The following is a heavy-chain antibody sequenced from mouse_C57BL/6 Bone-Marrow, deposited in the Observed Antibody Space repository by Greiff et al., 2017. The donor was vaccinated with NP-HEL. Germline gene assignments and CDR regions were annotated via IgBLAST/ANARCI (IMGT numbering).Heavy chain of an antibody. D-gene: IGHD2-3*01. CDR2: INPNNGGT. J-gene: IGHJ4*01. Sequence: VQLQQSGPELVKPGASVKIPCKASGYTFTDYNMDWVKQSHGKSLEWIGDINPNNGGTIYNQKFKGKATLTVDKSSSTAYMELRSLTSEDTAVYYWARRRDGYYVRYAMDYWGQGTSVTVSS. V-gene: IGHV1-18*01. CDR3: ARRRDGYYVRYAMDY. CDR1: GYTFTDYN.